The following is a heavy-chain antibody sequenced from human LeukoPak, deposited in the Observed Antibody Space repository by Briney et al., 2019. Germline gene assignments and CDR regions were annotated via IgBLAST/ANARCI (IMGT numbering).Heavy chain of an antibody. CDR3: ARDKADRRYFDWLLTDLNYYYYGMDV. D-gene: IGHD3-9*01. V-gene: IGHV3-11*01. Sequence: GGSLRLSCAASGFTFSGYYMSWIRQAPGKGLEWVSYISSSGSTIYYADSVKGRFTISRDNAKNSLYLQMNSLRAEDTAVYYCARDKADRRYFDWLLTDLNYYYYGMDVWGQGTTVTVSS. J-gene: IGHJ6*02. CDR1: GFTFSGYY. CDR2: ISSSGSTI.